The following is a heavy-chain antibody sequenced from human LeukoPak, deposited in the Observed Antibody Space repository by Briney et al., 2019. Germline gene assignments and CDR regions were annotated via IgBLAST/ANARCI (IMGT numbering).Heavy chain of an antibody. V-gene: IGHV1-18*04. Sequence: ASVKVSCKASGYTFTGYYIHWVRQAPGQGLEWMGWISAYNGNTNYAQKLQGRVTMTTDTSTSTAYMELRSLRSDDTAVYYCARARPRYSSSWTFFDYWGQGTLVTVSS. J-gene: IGHJ4*02. D-gene: IGHD6-13*01. CDR3: ARARPRYSSSWTFFDY. CDR1: GYTFTGYY. CDR2: ISAYNGNT.